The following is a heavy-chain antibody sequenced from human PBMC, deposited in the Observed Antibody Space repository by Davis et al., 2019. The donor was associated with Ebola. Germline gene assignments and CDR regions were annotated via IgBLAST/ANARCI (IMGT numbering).Heavy chain of an antibody. CDR3: TRGYGAR. CDR1: GVSISTNNW. CDR2: IHPSGTA. Sequence: PSETLSLTCTLSGVSISTNNWWSWVRQSPGKGLECVGQIHPSGTARYNPSLKSRVTVSLDNSKNQFFLTMTSVTAADTAIYYCTRGYGARWGQGTLVTVSS. V-gene: IGHV4-4*02. J-gene: IGHJ3*01. D-gene: IGHD4/OR15-4a*01.